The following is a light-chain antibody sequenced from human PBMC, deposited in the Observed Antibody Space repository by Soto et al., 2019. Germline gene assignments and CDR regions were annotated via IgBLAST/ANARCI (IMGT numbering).Light chain of an antibody. CDR1: QSISSY. J-gene: IGKJ2*01. CDR2: AAF. Sequence: DIQMTQSPSSLSASVGDRVTITCRASQSISSYLNWYQQKPGKAPKLLIYAAFSLQSGVPSRFSGSGSGTDFTLTISRLQPEDFATYYCQQSYSTPPYTFGQGNKLEIK. CDR3: QQSYSTPPYT. V-gene: IGKV1-39*01.